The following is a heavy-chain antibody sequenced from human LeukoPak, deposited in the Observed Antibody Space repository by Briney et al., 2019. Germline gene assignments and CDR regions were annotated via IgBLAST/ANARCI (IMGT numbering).Heavy chain of an antibody. D-gene: IGHD2-21*01. CDR2: INHSGST. CDR3: ARLAKSYCGSDCYFRPLYYYYYYMDV. CDR1: GGSFSGYY. V-gene: IGHV4-34*01. J-gene: IGHJ6*03. Sequence: SETLSLTCAVYGGSFSGYYWSWIRQPPGKGLEWIGEINHSGSTNYNPSLKSRVTISVDTSKNQFSLKLSSVTAADTAVYYCARLAKSYCGSDCYFRPLYYYYYYMDVWGKGTTVTVSS.